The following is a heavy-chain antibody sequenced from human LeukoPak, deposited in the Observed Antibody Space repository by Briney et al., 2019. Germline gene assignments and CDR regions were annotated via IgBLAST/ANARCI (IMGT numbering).Heavy chain of an antibody. D-gene: IGHD3-10*01. CDR2: ISAYNGNT. CDR3: ARVLVYYGSGSYYSPAYYYYYYMDV. J-gene: IGHJ6*03. V-gene: IGHV1-18*01. Sequence: GASVKVSCKASGYTFTSYGISWVRQAPGQGLEWMGWISAYNGNTNYAQKLQGRVTMTTDTSTSTAYMELRSLRSDDTAVYYCARVLVYYGSGSYYSPAYYYYYYMDVWGKGTTVTVSS. CDR1: GYTFTSYG.